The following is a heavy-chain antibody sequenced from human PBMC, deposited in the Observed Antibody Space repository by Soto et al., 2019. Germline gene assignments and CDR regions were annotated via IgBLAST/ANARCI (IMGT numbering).Heavy chain of an antibody. CDR2: INQSGST. D-gene: IGHD3-22*01. J-gene: IGHJ6*03. V-gene: IGHV4-34*01. CDR3: ARRPHSRSSGYYYCMDV. CDR1: GGSFSDYY. Sequence: SETLSLTCAVYGGSFSDYYGSWIRQPPGKGLEWIGEINQSGSTNQNPSLKSRVTISADTSKNQFSLKLNSVTAADTAVYCCARRPHSRSSGYYYCMDVWGKGITVTVSS.